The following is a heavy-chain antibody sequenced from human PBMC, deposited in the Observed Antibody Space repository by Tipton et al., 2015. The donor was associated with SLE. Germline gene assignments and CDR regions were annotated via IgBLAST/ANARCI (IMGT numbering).Heavy chain of an antibody. V-gene: IGHV4-39*07. J-gene: IGHJ4*02. CDR3: ARGPFWSGTGDY. CDR2: IYYSGST. CDR1: GGSISSSSYY. Sequence: TLSLTCTVSGGSISSSSYYWGWIRQPPGKGLEGIGSIYYSGSTYYNPSLKSRVTISGDKSKNQFSLKLSSVTAADTAVYYCARGPFWSGTGDYWGQGTRVTISS. D-gene: IGHD3-3*01.